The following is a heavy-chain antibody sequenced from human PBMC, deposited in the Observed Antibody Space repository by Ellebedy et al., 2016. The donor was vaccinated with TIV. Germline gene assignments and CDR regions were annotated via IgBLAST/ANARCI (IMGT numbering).Heavy chain of an antibody. CDR2: ISGSGGST. D-gene: IGHD6-19*01. CDR1: GFTFSSYA. Sequence: GESLKISXAASGFTFSSYAMSWVRQAPGKGLEWVSAISGSGGSTYYADSVKGRFTISRDNSKNTLYLQMNSLRAEDTAVYYCAKLAGSFYYYYYGMDVWGQGTTVTVSS. CDR3: AKLAGSFYYYYYGMDV. V-gene: IGHV3-23*01. J-gene: IGHJ6*02.